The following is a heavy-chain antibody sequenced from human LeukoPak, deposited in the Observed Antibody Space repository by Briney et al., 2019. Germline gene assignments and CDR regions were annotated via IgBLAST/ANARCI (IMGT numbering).Heavy chain of an antibody. D-gene: IGHD4-17*01. CDR2: FYISGFT. Sequence: SETLSLTCTVSGESITSGQYYWSWIRQSAVKGLEWIGRFYISGFTSYNPSLKSRVTISLDRSRNQFFLNLTSVTAADTAVYYCARDDYGDSFQLWGQGTLVTVSS. V-gene: IGHV4-61*02. CDR1: GESITSGQYY. CDR3: ARDDYGDSFQL. J-gene: IGHJ1*01.